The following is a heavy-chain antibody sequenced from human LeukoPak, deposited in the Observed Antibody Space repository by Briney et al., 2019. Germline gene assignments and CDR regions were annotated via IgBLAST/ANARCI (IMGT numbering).Heavy chain of an antibody. CDR1: GDTLTELS. Sequence: GASVKVSCKLSGDTLTELSMHWVRQSPGKGLEWMGGFVPEDGETIYAQKFQGRVTMTEDTSTDTAYIELSSLRSDDTAVYFCATLPRGHLFDSWGQGTLVTVAS. V-gene: IGHV1-24*01. J-gene: IGHJ4*02. CDR2: FVPEDGET. CDR3: ATLPRGHLFDS. D-gene: IGHD3-10*01.